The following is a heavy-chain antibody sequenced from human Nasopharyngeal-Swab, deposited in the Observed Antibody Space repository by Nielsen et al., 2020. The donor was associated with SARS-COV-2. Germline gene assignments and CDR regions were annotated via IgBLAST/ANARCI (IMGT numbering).Heavy chain of an antibody. J-gene: IGHJ6*03. D-gene: IGHD3-3*01. CDR2: MNPNSGNT. V-gene: IGHV1-8*01. CDR1: GCTFTSYD. Sequence: ASVKVSCKASGCTFTSYDINWVRQATGQGLEWMGWMNPNSGNTGYAQKFQGRVTMTRNTSISTAYMELSILRSEDTAVYYCARLSNYDFWSGYYAYMDVWGKGTTVTVSS. CDR3: ARLSNYDFWSGYYAYMDV.